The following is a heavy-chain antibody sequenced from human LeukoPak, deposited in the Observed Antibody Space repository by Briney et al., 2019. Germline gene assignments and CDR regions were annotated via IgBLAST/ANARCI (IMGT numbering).Heavy chain of an antibody. CDR1: EFSLRSYS. V-gene: IGHV3-48*01. CDR3: ARVLLERPGIDSFDM. J-gene: IGHJ3*02. CDR2: INSGSSTI. Sequence: GGSLRLSCGASEFSLRSYSMVWVRHAPGKGLEWVSHINSGSSTIYYADSVKGRFTISRDNAGNSLYLHMNSLRAEDTAVYYCARVLLERPGIDSFDMWGQGTMVTVSS. D-gene: IGHD1-1*01.